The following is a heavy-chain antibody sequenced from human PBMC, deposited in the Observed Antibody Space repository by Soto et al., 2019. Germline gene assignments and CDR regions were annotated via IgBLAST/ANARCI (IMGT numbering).Heavy chain of an antibody. J-gene: IGHJ4*02. Sequence: GGSLRLSCVASGFIFSSYGMHWVRQAPGKGLEWVAVIWYDGTNKYYADSVKGRFTISRDNSKNTLFLQMNSLRAEDSAVDYCARDKNWAYDYWGQGALVTVSS. V-gene: IGHV3-33*01. CDR1: GFIFSSYG. D-gene: IGHD7-27*01. CDR2: IWYDGTNK. CDR3: ARDKNWAYDY.